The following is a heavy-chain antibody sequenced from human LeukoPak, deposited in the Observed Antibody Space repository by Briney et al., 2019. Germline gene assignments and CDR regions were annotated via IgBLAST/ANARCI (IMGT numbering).Heavy chain of an antibody. CDR3: ARGERGAYCGGDCHSSPYYFDY. D-gene: IGHD2-21*02. J-gene: IGHJ4*02. CDR1: GGTFSSYA. V-gene: IGHV1-69*13. CDR2: IIPIFGTA. Sequence: ASVKVSCKASGGTFSSYAISWVRQAPGQGLEWMGGIIPIFGTANYAQKFQGRVTITADESTSTAYMELSSLRSEDTAVYYCARGERGAYCGGDCHSSPYYFDYWGQGTLVTVSS.